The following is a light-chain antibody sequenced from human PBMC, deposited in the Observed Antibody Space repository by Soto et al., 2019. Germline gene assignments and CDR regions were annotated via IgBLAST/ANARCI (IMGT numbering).Light chain of an antibody. CDR2: KDI. CDR1: ALPKQY. CDR3: QSADSSGTVV. V-gene: IGLV3-25*03. Sequence: SYELTQPPSVSVSPGQTARITCSGDALPKQYAYWYQQKPGQAPVLVIYKDIERPSGIPERFSGSSSRTTVTLTIIGGQAEDEADYFCQSADSSGTVVFGVGTKLTVL. J-gene: IGLJ2*01.